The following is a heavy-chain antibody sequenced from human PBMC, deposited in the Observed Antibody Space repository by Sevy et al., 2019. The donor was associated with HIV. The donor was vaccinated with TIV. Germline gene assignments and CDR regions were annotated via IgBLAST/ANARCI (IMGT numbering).Heavy chain of an antibody. CDR2: MNPNSGNT. Sequence: ASVKVSCKASGYTFTSYDINWVRQATGQGLEWMGRMNPNSGNTGYAQKFQGRVTMTRNTSISTAYMELSSLRSEDTAVYYCARGSLITIFGVVIRDWFDPWGQGTLVTVSS. V-gene: IGHV1-8*01. CDR1: GYTFTSYD. J-gene: IGHJ5*02. D-gene: IGHD3-3*01. CDR3: ARGSLITIFGVVIRDWFDP.